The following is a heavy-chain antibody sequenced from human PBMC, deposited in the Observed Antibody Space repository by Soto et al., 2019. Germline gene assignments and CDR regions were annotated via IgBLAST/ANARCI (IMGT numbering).Heavy chain of an antibody. CDR1: GFTFSSYA. J-gene: IGHJ4*02. CDR2: ISGSGGST. D-gene: IGHD1-1*01. Sequence: GGSLRLSCAASGFTFSSYAMSCVRQAPGKGLEWVSAISGSGGSTYYADSVKGRFTISRDNSKNTLYLQMNSLRAEDTAVYYCANSPGTQVGPFDYWGQGTLVTVSS. CDR3: ANSPGTQVGPFDY. V-gene: IGHV3-23*01.